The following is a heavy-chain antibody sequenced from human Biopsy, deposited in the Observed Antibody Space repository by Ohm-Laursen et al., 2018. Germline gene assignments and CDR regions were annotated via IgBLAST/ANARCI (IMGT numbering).Heavy chain of an antibody. CDR1: RCTICSYS. J-gene: IGHJ4*03. CDR2: ISYTGYT. V-gene: IGHV4-59*01. Sequence: SVTLSLTCTVSRCTICSYSWGWIRQPQGQGLVWIGHISYTGYTSYNASLKSRVTISVDTSRNHFSLRLSSLTAADTAVDYCARWSNDFGGLCFPRWGQGTMLTVSS. CDR3: ARWSNDFGGLCFPR. D-gene: IGHD4-23*01.